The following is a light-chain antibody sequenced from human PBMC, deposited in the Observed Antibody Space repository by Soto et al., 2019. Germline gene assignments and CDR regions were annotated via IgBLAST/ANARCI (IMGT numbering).Light chain of an antibody. CDR3: SSYTTSNTRQIV. J-gene: IGLJ1*01. Sequence: SVLTQPASVSGSPGQSITISCTGTSSDVGGYNYVSWYQQHPGKAPKFMIYDVSNRPSGVSNRFSGSKSSNTASLTISGLQAEDEADYYCSSYTTSNTRQIVFGTGTKVTVL. CDR1: SSDVGGYNY. V-gene: IGLV2-14*01. CDR2: DVS.